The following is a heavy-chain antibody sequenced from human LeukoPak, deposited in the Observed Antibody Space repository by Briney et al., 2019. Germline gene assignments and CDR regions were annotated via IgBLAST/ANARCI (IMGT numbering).Heavy chain of an antibody. CDR2: ISAYNGNT. D-gene: IGHD3-22*01. CDR1: GYTFNSYG. J-gene: IGHJ4*02. V-gene: IGHV1-18*01. Sequence: GASMKVSCKASGYTFNSYGISWVRQAPGQGLEWMGWISAYNGNTNYAQKFQGRVTMTTDTSTTTAYMELRSLRSDDTAVYYCAAIDYYDSSGYYLDFDDWGQGTLVTVSS. CDR3: AAIDYYDSSGYYLDFDD.